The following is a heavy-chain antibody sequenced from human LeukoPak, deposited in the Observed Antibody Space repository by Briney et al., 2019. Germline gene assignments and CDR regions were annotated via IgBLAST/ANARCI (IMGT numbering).Heavy chain of an antibody. CDR1: GGSISSYY. CDR2: IYTSGST. V-gene: IGHV4-4*07. CDR3: ARDQQWELLLDY. J-gene: IGHJ4*02. D-gene: IGHD1-26*01. Sequence: SETLSLTCTVSGGSISSYYWSWVRQPARKGLEWIGRIYTSGSTNYNPSLKSRVTMSVDTSKNQFSLKLSSVTAADTAVYYCARDQQWELLLDYWGQGTLVTVSS.